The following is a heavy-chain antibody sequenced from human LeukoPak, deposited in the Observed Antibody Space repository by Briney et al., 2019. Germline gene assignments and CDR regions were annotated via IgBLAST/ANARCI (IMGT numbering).Heavy chain of an antibody. CDR1: GFTFASYA. D-gene: IGHD6-6*01. Sequence: GGSLRLSCAASGFTFASYAMSWVRQAPGKGLEWVLSISSSGGSIYYADSVKGRFTISRDNSKNTLYLQMSSLRVEDTAGYYCAKAYGSASASFFDYWGQGTLVTVSS. CDR2: ISSSGGSI. CDR3: AKAYGSASASFFDY. V-gene: IGHV3-23*01. J-gene: IGHJ4*02.